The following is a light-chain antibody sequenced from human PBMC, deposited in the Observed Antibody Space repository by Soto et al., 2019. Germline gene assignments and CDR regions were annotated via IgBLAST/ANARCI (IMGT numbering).Light chain of an antibody. CDR3: CSFVGSSTVVV. V-gene: IGLV2-23*03. J-gene: IGLJ2*01. CDR2: EGT. CDR1: SSDVGAYNY. Sequence: QSALTQPASVSGSPGQSITISCTGTSSDVGAYNYVSWYQQHPGKAPKLMIYEGTKRASGVSNRFSGSGSGNTASLTISGLQAEDEADYYCCSFVGSSTVVVFGGGTKVTVL.